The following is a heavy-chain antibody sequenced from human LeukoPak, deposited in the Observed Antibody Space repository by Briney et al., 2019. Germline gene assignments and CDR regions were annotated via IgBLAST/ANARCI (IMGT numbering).Heavy chain of an antibody. Sequence: GGSLRLSCAASGFTFSTYTMHWVRQAPGKGLDWVSGIVGSNGKTYYADSVKGRFTISRDNSKNTLYLQMNSLRAEDTAVYFCAKDSRPDGYNDLDYWGQGTQVTVSS. J-gene: IGHJ4*02. CDR1: GFTFSTYT. CDR3: AKDSRPDGYNDLDY. D-gene: IGHD5-24*01. V-gene: IGHV3-23*01. CDR2: IVGSNGKT.